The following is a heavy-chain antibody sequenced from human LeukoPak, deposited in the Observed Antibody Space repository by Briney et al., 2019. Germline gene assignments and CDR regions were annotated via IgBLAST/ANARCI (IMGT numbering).Heavy chain of an antibody. CDR3: AKDPRIMGILDYYYGMDV. CDR1: GYTLTELS. Sequence: ASVKVSCKVSGYTLTELSMHWVRQAPGKGLEWMGGFDPEDGETIYAQKFQGRVTMTEDTSTDTAYMELSSLRAEDTAVYYCAKDPRIMGILDYYYGMDVWGQGTTVTVSS. D-gene: IGHD1-26*01. V-gene: IGHV1-24*01. J-gene: IGHJ6*02. CDR2: FDPEDGET.